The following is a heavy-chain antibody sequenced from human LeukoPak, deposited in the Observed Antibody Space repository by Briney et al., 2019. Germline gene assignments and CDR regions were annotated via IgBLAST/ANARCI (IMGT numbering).Heavy chain of an antibody. J-gene: IGHJ3*02. CDR1: GGSISSYY. CDR2: IYTSGST. D-gene: IGHD3-10*01. V-gene: IGHV4-4*07. CDR3: ARDSGLLWFGELRAFDI. Sequence: SETLSLTCTVSGGSISSYYWSWIRQPAGKGLEWIGRIYTSGSTNYNPSLKSRVTMSVDTSKNQFSLKLSPVTAADTAVYYCARDSGLLWFGELRAFDIWGQGTMVTVSS.